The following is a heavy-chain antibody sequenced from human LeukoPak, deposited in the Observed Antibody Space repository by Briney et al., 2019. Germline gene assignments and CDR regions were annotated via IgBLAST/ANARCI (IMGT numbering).Heavy chain of an antibody. Sequence: SGGSLRLSCAASGFTFSIAWMSWVRQAPGKGLEWVAVISYDGSNKYYADSVKGRFTISRDNSKNTLYLQMNSLRAEDTAVYYCAKDNAAYFDYWGQGTLVTVSS. CDR1: GFTFSIAW. CDR3: AKDNAAYFDY. CDR2: ISYDGSNK. J-gene: IGHJ4*02. D-gene: IGHD2-15*01. V-gene: IGHV3-30*18.